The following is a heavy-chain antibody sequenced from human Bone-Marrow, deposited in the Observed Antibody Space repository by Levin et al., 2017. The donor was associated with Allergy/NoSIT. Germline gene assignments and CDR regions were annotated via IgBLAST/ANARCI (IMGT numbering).Heavy chain of an antibody. V-gene: IGHV4-59*01. D-gene: IGHD2-21*02. CDR1: GGSISSYY. CDR3: ARAYCGGDCYSDEYFQH. CDR2: IYYSGST. J-gene: IGHJ1*01. Sequence: SETLSLTCTVSGGSISSYYWSWIRQPPGKGLEWIGYIYYSGSTNYNPSLKSRVTISVDTSKNQFSLKLSSVTAADTAVYYCARAYCGGDCYSDEYFQHWGQGTLVTVSS.